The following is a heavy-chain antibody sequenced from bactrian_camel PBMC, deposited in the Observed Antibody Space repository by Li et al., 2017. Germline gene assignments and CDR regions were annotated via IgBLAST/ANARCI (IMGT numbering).Heavy chain of an antibody. CDR2: IGSDGST. V-gene: IGHV3S67*01. D-gene: IGHD3*01. CDR3: AADWTDDRGYCIGVPASADSGH. J-gene: IGHJ4*01. Sequence: DVQLVESGGSSVQAGGSLRLSCAASGYTYIRYCMAWFRQAPGKEREGVAAIGSDGSTNYADSVKGRFTISRDNAKNTLYLQLNSLKTEDTAMYYCAADWTDDRGYCIGVPASADSGHRGQGTQVTVS. CDR1: GYTYIRYC.